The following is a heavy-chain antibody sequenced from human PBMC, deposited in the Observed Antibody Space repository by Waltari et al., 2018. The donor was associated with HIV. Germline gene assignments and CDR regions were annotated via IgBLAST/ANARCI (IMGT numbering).Heavy chain of an antibody. CDR3: ARGDCANIDCYRTYLDY. Sequence: QAQLVESGGDVVHPGWSLSLSCGDSRFLFSKNAMHWARQAPGKGGEGGAIIANHGGDNYDREYVKGRCTISRDNSRNSLYLQMDSMRHEDTAVYYCARGDCANIDCYRTYLDYWGQGTLVTVAS. CDR1: RFLFSKNA. CDR2: IANHGGDN. V-gene: IGHV3-30-3*01. D-gene: IGHD2-21*02. J-gene: IGHJ4*02.